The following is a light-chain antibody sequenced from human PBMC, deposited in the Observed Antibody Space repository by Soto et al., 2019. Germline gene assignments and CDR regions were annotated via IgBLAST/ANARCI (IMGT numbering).Light chain of an antibody. Sequence: QSALTQPTSVSGSPGQSITISCTGTSSEVGGYNYVSWFQQHPGKAPKRMIYVVSNRPSGISNRFSGSKSGNTASLTISGLQAEDVADYYRISYPTSRYWVFGGGTQLTVL. V-gene: IGLV2-14*01. CDR2: VVS. J-gene: IGLJ3*02. CDR3: ISYPTSRYWV. CDR1: SSEVGGYNY.